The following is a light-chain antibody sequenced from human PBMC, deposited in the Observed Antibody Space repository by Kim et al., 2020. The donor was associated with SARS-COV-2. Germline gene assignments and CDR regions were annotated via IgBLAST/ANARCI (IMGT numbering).Light chain of an antibody. CDR1: HEISSY. Sequence: SASVGARVTITCRASHEISSYLAWYQQKPGKAPNLLISAASTLHSGVPSRFSGSGSGTDFTLTITGLQPEDFATYYCQELNSFPPFGQGTRLEIK. J-gene: IGKJ5*01. CDR3: QELNSFPP. V-gene: IGKV1-9*01. CDR2: AAS.